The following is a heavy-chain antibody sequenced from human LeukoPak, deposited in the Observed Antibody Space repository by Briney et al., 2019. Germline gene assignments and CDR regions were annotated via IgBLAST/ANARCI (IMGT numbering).Heavy chain of an antibody. CDR3: ARLPLSNRWFDP. V-gene: IGHV4-34*01. J-gene: IGHJ5*02. Sequence: DPSETLSLTCAVYGGSFSGYYWSWIRQPPGKGPEWIGEINHSGSTNYNPSLKSRVTISVDTSKSQFSLKLSSVTASDTAVYYCARLPLSNRWFDPWGQGTLVTVSS. D-gene: IGHD2/OR15-2a*01. CDR2: INHSGST. CDR1: GGSFSGYY.